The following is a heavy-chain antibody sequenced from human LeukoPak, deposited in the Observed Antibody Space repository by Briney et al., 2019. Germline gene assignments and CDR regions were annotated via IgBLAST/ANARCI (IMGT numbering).Heavy chain of an antibody. D-gene: IGHD3-10*02. CDR2: ISSSGSTI. Sequence: GGSLRLSCAASGFTFSSYEMNWVRQAPGKGLEWVSYISSSGSTIYYADSVQGRFTISRDNAQNSLYLQMSSLRAEDTAVYYCARNVYNFDYWGQGTLVTVSS. CDR3: ARNVYNFDY. J-gene: IGHJ4*02. CDR1: GFTFSSYE. V-gene: IGHV3-48*03.